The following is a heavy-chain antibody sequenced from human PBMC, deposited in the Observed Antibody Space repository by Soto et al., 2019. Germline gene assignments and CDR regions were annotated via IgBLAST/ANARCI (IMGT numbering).Heavy chain of an antibody. Sequence: PSETLSLTCTVSGGSISNSNDYYWGWVRQPPGKGLEWIGRIYYSGSTYYNPSLKSRVTISVDTSKNQFSLKLSSVTAADTAVYYCARGPGGFGEQPKTIDYWGQGTLVTFSS. D-gene: IGHD3-10*01. CDR3: ARGPGGFGEQPKTIDY. V-gene: IGHV4-39*01. CDR2: IYYSGST. CDR1: GGSISNSNDYY. J-gene: IGHJ4*02.